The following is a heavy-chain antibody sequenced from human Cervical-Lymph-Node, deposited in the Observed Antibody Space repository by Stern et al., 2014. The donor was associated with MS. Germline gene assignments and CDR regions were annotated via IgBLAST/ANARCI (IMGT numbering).Heavy chain of an antibody. V-gene: IGHV1-2*06. CDR1: GYTFIDYY. D-gene: IGHD1-26*01. J-gene: IGHJ4*02. CDR3: SNTAVGAITWRFKLDY. CDR2: LNPNSGDT. Sequence: QVQLVQSGAEVRKPGASLKVSCKASGYTFIDYYITWVRQAPGQGLEWMGRLNPNSGDTNYAQKFKDRVTLITDKSPNTDSMDMSRLRSVGSAMYYCSNTAVGAITWRFKLDYWGQGSLITVSS.